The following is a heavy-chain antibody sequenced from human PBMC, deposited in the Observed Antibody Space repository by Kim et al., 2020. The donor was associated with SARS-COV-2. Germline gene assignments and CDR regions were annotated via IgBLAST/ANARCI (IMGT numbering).Heavy chain of an antibody. Sequence: ASVKVSCKASGYTFTSYAMHWVRQAPGQRLEWMGWINAGNGNTKYSQKFQGRVTITRDTSASTAYMELSSLRSEDTAVYYCARDLRTGQLERFGWFDPWGQGTLVTVSS. D-gene: IGHD1-1*01. J-gene: IGHJ5*02. CDR1: GYTFTSYA. CDR3: ARDLRTGQLERFGWFDP. V-gene: IGHV1-3*01. CDR2: INAGNGNT.